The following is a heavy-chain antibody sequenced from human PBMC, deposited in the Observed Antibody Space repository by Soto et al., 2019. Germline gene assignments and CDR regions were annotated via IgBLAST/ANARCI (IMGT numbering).Heavy chain of an antibody. CDR1: GESVSSGSYY. D-gene: IGHD4-17*01. V-gene: IGHV4-61*01. J-gene: IGHJ4*02. Sequence: QVQLQESGPGLVKPSETLSLTCTVSGESVSSGSYYWSWFRQPPGKGLEWIGYMYNSGNTNYNPSLKSRVTILVDTSKNLFSLRLNSVTAADTAVYYCAGVTTDFGQGDFDYWGQGTLVTVSS. CDR3: AGVTTDFGQGDFDY. CDR2: MYNSGNT.